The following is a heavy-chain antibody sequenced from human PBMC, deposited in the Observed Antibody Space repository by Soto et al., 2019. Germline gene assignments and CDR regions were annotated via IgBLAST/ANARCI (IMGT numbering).Heavy chain of an antibody. D-gene: IGHD2-21*02. CDR1: GGSMSGYY. Sequence: QVQLQESGPGLEKASETLPLTCTAPGGSMSGYYWTWIRRPPGKGLEWIGFIYNSGTTNYNPSLKSRGTISIDTSKNQFSLKLTSVTAADTAVYYCARVSHIVVVPAVRGAFDIWGQGTMITVPS. CDR3: ARVSHIVVVPAVRGAFDI. V-gene: IGHV4-59*01. CDR2: IYNSGTT. J-gene: IGHJ3*02.